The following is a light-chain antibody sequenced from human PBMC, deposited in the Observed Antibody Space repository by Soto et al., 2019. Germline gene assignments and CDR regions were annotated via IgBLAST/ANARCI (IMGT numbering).Light chain of an antibody. J-gene: IGKJ5*01. V-gene: IGKV3-20*01. Sequence: EGVLTQSACTLSLSPGERATLYCRASQSVNSDLAWYHQKPGQAPRLLISDASNRATGIPDRFSGTGSGTDFTLTISRLEPGDFAVYYCQHYAVSPITSGQGTRLEIK. CDR2: DAS. CDR1: QSVNSD. CDR3: QHYAVSPIT.